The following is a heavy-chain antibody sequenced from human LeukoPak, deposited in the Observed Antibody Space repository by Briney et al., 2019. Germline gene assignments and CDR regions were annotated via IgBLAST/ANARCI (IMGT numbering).Heavy chain of an antibody. J-gene: IGHJ3*02. V-gene: IGHV4-59*01. D-gene: IGHD4-23*01. CDR1: GGSISSYY. CDR2: IYYSGST. CDR3: ARDHHDHGGNSGGMAFDI. Sequence: SETLSLTCTVSGGSISSYYWSWIRQPPGEGLEWIGYIYYSGSTNYNPSLKSRGTISVDTSKNQFSLKLSSVTAADTAVYYCARDHHDHGGNSGGMAFDIWGQGTMVTVSS.